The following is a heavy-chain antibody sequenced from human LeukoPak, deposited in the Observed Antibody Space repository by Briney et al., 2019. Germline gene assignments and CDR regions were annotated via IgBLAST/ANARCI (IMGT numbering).Heavy chain of an antibody. CDR1: GFTFSSYA. CDR3: ARGEEDGDYEVY. CDR2: ISSSSSYI. Sequence: PGGSLRLSCVVSGFTFSSYAMNWVRQAPGKGLEWVSSISSSSSYIYYADSVKGRFTISRDNAKNSLYLQMNSLRAEDTAVYYCARGEEDGDYEVYWGQGTLVTVSS. J-gene: IGHJ4*02. V-gene: IGHV3-21*01. D-gene: IGHD4-17*01.